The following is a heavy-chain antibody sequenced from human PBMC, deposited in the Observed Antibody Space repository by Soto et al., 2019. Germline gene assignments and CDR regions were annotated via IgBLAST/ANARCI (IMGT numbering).Heavy chain of an antibody. Sequence: ASVKVSCKASGGTFSSYAISWVRQAPGQWLEWMGGIIPILGIANYAQKFQGRVTITADKSTSTAYMELSSLRSEDTAVYYCARGYRYCSSTSCPWRFDYWGQGTLVTVSS. CDR3: ARGYRYCSSTSCPWRFDY. V-gene: IGHV1-69*10. J-gene: IGHJ4*02. CDR1: GGTFSSYA. D-gene: IGHD2-2*01. CDR2: IIPILGIA.